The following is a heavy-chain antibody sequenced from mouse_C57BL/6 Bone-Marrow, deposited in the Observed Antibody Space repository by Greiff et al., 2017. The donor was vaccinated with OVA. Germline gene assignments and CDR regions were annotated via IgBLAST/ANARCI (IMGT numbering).Heavy chain of an antibody. D-gene: IGHD4-1*01. CDR1: GYAFSSSW. CDR2: IYPGDGDT. Sequence: QVQLQQSGPELVKPGASVKISCKASGYAFSSSWMTWVKQRPGKGLEWIGRIYPGDGDTNYNGKFKGKATLTADKSSSTAYMQLSSLTSEDSAVYFCARSELGRSYWGQGTTLTVSS. V-gene: IGHV1-82*01. CDR3: ARSELGRSY. J-gene: IGHJ2*01.